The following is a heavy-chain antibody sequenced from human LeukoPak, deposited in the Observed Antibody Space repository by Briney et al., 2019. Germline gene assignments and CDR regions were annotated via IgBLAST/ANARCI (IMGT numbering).Heavy chain of an antibody. J-gene: IGHJ4*02. CDR3: ARLGYDSSGYYHDLGNFDY. CDR1: GGSFSGYY. V-gene: IGHV4-34*01. Sequence: TSETLSLTCAVYGGSFSGYYWSWIRQPPGKGLEWIGEINHSGGTNYNPSLKSRVTISVDTSKNQFSLKLSSVTAADTAVYYCARLGYDSSGYYHDLGNFDYWGQGTLVTVSS. D-gene: IGHD3-22*01. CDR2: INHSGGT.